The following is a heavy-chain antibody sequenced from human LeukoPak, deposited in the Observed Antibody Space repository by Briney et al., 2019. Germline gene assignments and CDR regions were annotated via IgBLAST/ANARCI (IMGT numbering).Heavy chain of an antibody. CDR3: ARGRSSGYVD. D-gene: IGHD3-22*01. Sequence: GGSLGLSCAASGFTFSSYSMNWVRQAPGKGLEWVSSISSSSSYIYYADSVKGRFTISRDNAKNSLYLQMNSLRAEDTAVYYCARGRSSGYVDWGQGTLVTVSS. CDR1: GFTFSSYS. V-gene: IGHV3-21*01. J-gene: IGHJ4*02. CDR2: ISSSSSYI.